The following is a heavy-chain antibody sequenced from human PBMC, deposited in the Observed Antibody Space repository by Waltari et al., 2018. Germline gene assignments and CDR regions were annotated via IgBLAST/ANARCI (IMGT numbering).Heavy chain of an antibody. V-gene: IGHV3-20*04. CDR1: GFKFDEFG. D-gene: IGHD3-22*01. J-gene: IGHJ3*01. CDR3: VRGYRHDALDL. Sequence: EVQLLKSGGNVVRPGGSLRLSCEVSGFKFDEFGMSWVRQVPGRGLEWVSGSNWNGESTGEADSVKGRFFISRDNARNSMTLQMNSLRVEDTALYYCVRGYRHDALDLWGQGTMVTVSS. CDR2: SNWNGEST.